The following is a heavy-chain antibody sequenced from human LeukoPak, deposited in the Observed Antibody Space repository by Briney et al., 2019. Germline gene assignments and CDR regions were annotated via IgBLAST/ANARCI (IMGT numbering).Heavy chain of an antibody. CDR2: ITAYNGNT. Sequence: ASVKVSCKASGYTFTSYDITWVRQAPGQGLEWMGWITAYNGNTNYAQKFQGRVTMTRDTSTSTVYMELSSLRSEDTAVYYCARGTSGLDYWGQGTLVTVSS. J-gene: IGHJ4*02. V-gene: IGHV1-18*04. CDR3: ARGTSGLDY. D-gene: IGHD1-1*01. CDR1: GYTFTSYD.